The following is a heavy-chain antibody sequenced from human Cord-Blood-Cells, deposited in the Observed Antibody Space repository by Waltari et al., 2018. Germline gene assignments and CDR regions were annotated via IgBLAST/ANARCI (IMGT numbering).Heavy chain of an antibody. J-gene: IGHJ4*02. D-gene: IGHD3-10*01. CDR1: GFTFSSYA. V-gene: IGHV3-23*01. Sequence: EVQLLESGGGLVQPGGSLRLSCAASGFTFSSYAMSWVRQAPGKGLEWVSAISGSVGSTYYADTGKGRFTISRDNSKNTLDLQMNSLRAEDTGVYYCAKGAYRGSYYKVDYWGQGTLVTVSS. CDR2: ISGSVGST. CDR3: AKGAYRGSYYKVDY.